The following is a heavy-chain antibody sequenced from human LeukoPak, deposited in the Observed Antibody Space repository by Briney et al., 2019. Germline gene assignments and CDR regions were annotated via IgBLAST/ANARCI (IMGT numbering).Heavy chain of an antibody. CDR3: AKPTGTYFDY. J-gene: IGHJ4*02. D-gene: IGHD1-1*01. CDR2: IRYDGNNI. Sequence: GGSLRLSCAASGFTFSSYGMHWVGQAPGKGLEWVTFIRYDGNNIYYADSVKGRFTISRDNSKNTLYLQMSSLRAEDTAVYYCAKPTGTYFDYWGQGALVTVSS. V-gene: IGHV3-30*02. CDR1: GFTFSSYG.